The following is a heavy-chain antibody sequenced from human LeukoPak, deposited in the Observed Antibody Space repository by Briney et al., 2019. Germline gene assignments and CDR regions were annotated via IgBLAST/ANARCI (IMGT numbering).Heavy chain of an antibody. V-gene: IGHV3-9*03. CDR2: ISWNSGSI. CDR1: GLTFDDFT. D-gene: IGHD2-21*01. Sequence: PGRSLRLSCAASGLTFDDFTMHWVRQVPGKGLEWVSGISWNSGSIGYADSVKGRFTISRDNAKNSLYLQMNSLRAEDMALYYCAKDMAAYCGGDCYFDYWGQGTLVTVSS. CDR3: AKDMAAYCGGDCYFDY. J-gene: IGHJ4*02.